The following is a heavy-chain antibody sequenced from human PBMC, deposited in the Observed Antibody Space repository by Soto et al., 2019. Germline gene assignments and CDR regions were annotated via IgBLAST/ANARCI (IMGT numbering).Heavy chain of an antibody. CDR2: IYYSGNT. V-gene: IGHV4-59*01. D-gene: IGHD3-3*01. J-gene: IGHJ6*03. CDR1: GASISSYY. CDR3: ARDRSAPAAYYYMDV. Sequence: QVQLQESGPGLVKPSETLSLTCTVSGASISSYYWSWIRQPPGKGLEWIGYIYYSGNTNYNPSLKSQVTISIDTSKNQFSLKLSSVTAADTAVYYCARDRSAPAAYYYMDVWGKGNTVTVSS.